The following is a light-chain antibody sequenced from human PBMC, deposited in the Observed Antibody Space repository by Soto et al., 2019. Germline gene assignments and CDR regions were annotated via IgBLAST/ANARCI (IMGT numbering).Light chain of an antibody. V-gene: IGLV2-14*01. CDR2: EVS. J-gene: IGLJ1*01. CDR1: SSDVGNNNH. CDR3: NSQTRSGIRV. Sequence: QSVLTQPASVSGSPGQSITISCTGTSSDVGNNNHVSWYQHHPGKAPKLMIYEVSYRPSGVSNRFSASKSGYTASLTISGLQAEDEADYYCNSQTRSGIRVFGTGTQLTVL.